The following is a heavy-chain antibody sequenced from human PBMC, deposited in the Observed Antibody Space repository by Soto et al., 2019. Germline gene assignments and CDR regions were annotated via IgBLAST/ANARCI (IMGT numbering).Heavy chain of an antibody. V-gene: IGHV1-24*01. CDR1: GYTLTELS. CDR2: FDPEDGET. D-gene: IGHD6-13*01. Sequence: ASVKVSCKVSGYTLTELSMHWVRQAPGKGLEWMGGFDPEDGETIYAQKFQGRVTMTEDTSTDTAYMELSSLRSEDTAVYYCATDLTTQLVDTERPVGYWGQGTLVTVSS. J-gene: IGHJ4*02. CDR3: ATDLTTQLVDTERPVGY.